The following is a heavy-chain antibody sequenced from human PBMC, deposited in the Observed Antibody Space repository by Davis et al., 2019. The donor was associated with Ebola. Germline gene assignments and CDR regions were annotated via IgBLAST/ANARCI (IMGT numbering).Heavy chain of an antibody. CDR1: GFTFSSYE. J-gene: IGHJ5*02. V-gene: IGHV3-21*01. CDR3: ARTYYGSGSYYFDP. D-gene: IGHD3-10*01. CDR2: ISSSSSYI. Sequence: GESLKISCAASGFTFSSYEMNWVRQAPGKGLEWVSSISSSSSYIYYADSVKGRFTISRDNAKNSLYLQMNSLRAEDTAVYYCARTYYGSGSYYFDPWGQGTLVTVSS.